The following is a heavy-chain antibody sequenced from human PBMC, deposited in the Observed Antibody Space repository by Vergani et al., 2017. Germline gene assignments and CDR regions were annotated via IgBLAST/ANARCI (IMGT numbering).Heavy chain of an antibody. CDR2: IIPIFGTA. D-gene: IGHD6-6*01. J-gene: IGHJ5*02. V-gene: IGHV1-69*01. CDR1: GGTFSSYA. Sequence: QVQLVQSGAEVKKPGSSVKVSCKASGGTFSSYAISWVRQAPGQGLEWMGGIIPIFGTANYAQKFQGRVTITADESTSTAYMELSSLRSDDTAVYYCARVPDNEYSSSSFFNWFDPWGQGTLVTVSS. CDR3: ARVPDNEYSSSSFFNWFDP.